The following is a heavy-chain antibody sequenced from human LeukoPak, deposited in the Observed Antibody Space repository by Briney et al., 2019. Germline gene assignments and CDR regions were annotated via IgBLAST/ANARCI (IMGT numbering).Heavy chain of an antibody. CDR3: ARDSDPTTTTVTTPGDY. CDR1: GFTFSSYA. Sequence: GGSLRLSCAASGFTFSSYAMHWVRQAPGKGLEWVAVISYDGSNKYYADSVKGRFTISRDNSKNTLYLRMNSLRAEDTAVYYCARDSDPTTTTVTTPGDYWGQGTLVTVSS. CDR2: ISYDGSNK. V-gene: IGHV3-30-3*01. D-gene: IGHD4-17*01. J-gene: IGHJ4*02.